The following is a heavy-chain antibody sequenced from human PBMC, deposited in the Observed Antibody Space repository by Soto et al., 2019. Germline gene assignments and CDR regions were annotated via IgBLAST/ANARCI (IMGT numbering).Heavy chain of an antibody. D-gene: IGHD5-12*01. J-gene: IGHJ5*02. V-gene: IGHV6-1*01. CDR2: TYFRSKWYN. CDR3: AKGDNLGPKTGYAFDP. Sequence: SQTLSLTCAISGDSVSSNTASWNWIRQSPSRGLELLGRTYFRSKWYNDYAVSVKSRIIINPDTSNNQFSLQLNSVTPEDTAVYFCAKGDNLGPKTGYAFDPWGQGIMVTVSS. CDR1: GDSVSSNTAS.